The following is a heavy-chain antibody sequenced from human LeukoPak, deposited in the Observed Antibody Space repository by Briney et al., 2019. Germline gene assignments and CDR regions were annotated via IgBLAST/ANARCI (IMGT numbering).Heavy chain of an antibody. V-gene: IGHV4-59*01. D-gene: IGHD5-24*01. J-gene: IGHJ1*01. CDR3: ARTRWLQTAEYFQH. CDR2: IYYSGST. Sequence: SETLSLTCTVSGGSISSYYWSWIRQPPGKGLEWIGYIYYSGSTNYNPSLKSRVTIPVDTSKNQFSLKLSSVTAADTAVYYCARTRWLQTAEYFQHWGQGTLVTVSS. CDR1: GGSISSYY.